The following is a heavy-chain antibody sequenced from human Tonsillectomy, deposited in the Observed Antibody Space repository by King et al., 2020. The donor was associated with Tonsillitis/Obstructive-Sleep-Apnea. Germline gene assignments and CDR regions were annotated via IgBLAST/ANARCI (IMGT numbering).Heavy chain of an antibody. CDR1: GYTFTNYH. CDR2: ITPSGGAT. V-gene: IGHV1-46*01. D-gene: IGHD2-15*01. CDR3: ARELSGGSFDY. J-gene: IGHJ4*02. Sequence: VQLVESGPEVKKPGASVKVSCKASGYTFTNYHIHWVRQAPGQGLEWMGIITPSGGATTYAQRFQGRVTMTKDTSTSTVYMELSSLRSEDTAVYYCARELSGGSFDYWGQGTLVTVSS.